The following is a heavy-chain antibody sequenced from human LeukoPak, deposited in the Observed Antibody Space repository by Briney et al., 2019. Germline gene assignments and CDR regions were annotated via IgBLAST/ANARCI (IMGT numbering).Heavy chain of an antibody. CDR3: ARVSCSGGSCYVYYYYYYGMDV. Sequence: GGSLRLSCAASGFSVSAYWMSWVRQAPGKGLEWVAVISYDGSNKYYADSVKGRFTISRDNSKNTLYLQMNSLRAEDTAVYYCARVSCSGGSCYVYYYYYYGMDVWGQGTTVTVSS. D-gene: IGHD2-15*01. V-gene: IGHV3-30*03. J-gene: IGHJ6*02. CDR2: ISYDGSNK. CDR1: GFSVSAYW.